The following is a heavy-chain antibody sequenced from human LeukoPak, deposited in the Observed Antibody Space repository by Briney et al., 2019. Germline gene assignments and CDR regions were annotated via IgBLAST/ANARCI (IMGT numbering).Heavy chain of an antibody. J-gene: IGHJ1*01. CDR2: INPSGGST. D-gene: IGHD5-24*01. CDR1: GYTFTSYY. Sequence: GASVKVSCKASGYTFTSYYMHWVRQAPGQGLEWMGIINPSGGSTSYAQKFQGRVTMTRDTSTSTVYMELSSLRSEDTAVYYCARDREMATKKARGYFQHWGQGTLVTVSS. CDR3: ARDREMATKKARGYFQH. V-gene: IGHV1-46*01.